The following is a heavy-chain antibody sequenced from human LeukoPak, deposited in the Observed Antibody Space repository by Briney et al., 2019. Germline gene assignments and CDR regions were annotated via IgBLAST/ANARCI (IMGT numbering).Heavy chain of an antibody. D-gene: IGHD1-26*01. CDR1: GYSISSGYY. CDR2: IYHSGTT. V-gene: IGHV4-38-2*02. Sequence: PSETLSLTCIVSGYSISSGYYWGWIRQPPEKGLEWIGSIYHSGTTYYNPSLKSRVTISVDTSNNHLSLRLTSVTAADTALYYCARHSYNYYGLDVWGQGTTITVSS. CDR3: ARHSYNYYGLDV. J-gene: IGHJ6*02.